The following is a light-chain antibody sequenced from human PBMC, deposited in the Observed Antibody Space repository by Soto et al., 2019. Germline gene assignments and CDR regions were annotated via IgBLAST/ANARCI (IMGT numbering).Light chain of an antibody. V-gene: IGKV3-20*01. CDR2: GAS. Sequence: EVVLTQSAGTLSLSPGERATLSCRASQSVSSSYVVWYQQKPGQAPSLLIYGASSRATGIPDRFSGSASGTDFTLTISRLEPEDFAVYYCQHYGRSPPITFGQGTRLEIK. J-gene: IGKJ5*01. CDR1: QSVSSSY. CDR3: QHYGRSPPIT.